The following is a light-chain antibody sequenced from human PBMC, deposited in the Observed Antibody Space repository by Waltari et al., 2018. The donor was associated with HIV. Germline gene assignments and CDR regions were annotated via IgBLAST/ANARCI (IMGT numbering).Light chain of an antibody. CDR3: CSYAGSSTYVV. J-gene: IGLJ2*01. CDR1: SSDVGSYNL. CDR2: EVS. V-gene: IGLV2-23*02. Sequence: QSALTQPASVSGSPGQSITISCTGTSSDVGSYNLVSWYQQHPGKAPKLMIYEVSKLPSGFSNRFSGSKSGNTASLTISGLQAEDEADYYCCSYAGSSTYVVFGGGTKLTVL.